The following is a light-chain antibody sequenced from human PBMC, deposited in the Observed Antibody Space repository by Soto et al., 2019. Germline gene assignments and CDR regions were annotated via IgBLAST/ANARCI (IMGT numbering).Light chain of an antibody. J-gene: IGKJ3*01. CDR3: HQYGTAPLT. Sequence: EVVLTQSPCTLSLSPWERSTLSCRASQSVAANYLAWYQQKRGQAPRLLIYGASSRATGIPDRFSGSGSGTDFTLTISRLEPEDFSVYYCHQYGTAPLTFGPGTKVDIK. V-gene: IGKV3-20*01. CDR1: QSVAANY. CDR2: GAS.